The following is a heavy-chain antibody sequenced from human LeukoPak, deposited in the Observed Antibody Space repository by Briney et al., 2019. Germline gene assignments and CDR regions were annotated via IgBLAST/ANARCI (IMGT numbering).Heavy chain of an antibody. D-gene: IGHD6-13*01. V-gene: IGHV3-64*01. J-gene: IGHJ4*02. CDR1: GFTFSDYA. CDR3: AKAGAYSSSWSGVDY. Sequence: LAGGSLRLSCAASGFTFSDYAMHWVRQAPGKELEYVSAISSNGGSIHYANSVKGRFTISRDNSKNTLYLQMNSLRAEDTAVYYCAKAGAYSSSWSGVDYWGQGTLVTVSS. CDR2: ISSNGGSI.